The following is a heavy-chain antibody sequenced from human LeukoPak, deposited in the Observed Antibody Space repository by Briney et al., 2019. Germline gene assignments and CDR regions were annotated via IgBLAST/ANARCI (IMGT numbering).Heavy chain of an antibody. J-gene: IGHJ4*02. CDR1: GFTFSDYY. D-gene: IGHD3-22*01. CDR2: ISSSGSTI. Sequence: PGGSLRLSCAASGFTFSDYYMSWIRQAPGKGLEWVSFISSSGSTILYSDSVKGRFTISRDNAKTSLYLQMNSLRAEDTAVYSCARDPNGSGYYRPYYFDYWGQGTLVTVSS. CDR3: ARDPNGSGYYRPYYFDY. V-gene: IGHV3-11*01.